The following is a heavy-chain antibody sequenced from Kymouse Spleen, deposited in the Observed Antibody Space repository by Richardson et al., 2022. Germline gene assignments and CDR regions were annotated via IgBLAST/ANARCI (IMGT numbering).Heavy chain of an antibody. V-gene: IGHV4-31*03. J-gene: IGHJ6*02. CDR1: GGSISSGGYY. CDR2: IYYSGST. D-gene: IGHD3-3*01. CDR3: ARAPTIFGVVPYYYYYYGMDV. Sequence: QVQLQESGPGLVKPSQTLSLTCTVSGGSISSGGYYWSWIRQHPGKGLEWIGYIYYSGSTYYNPSLKSRVTISVDTSKNQFSLKLSSVTAADTAVYYCARAPTIFGVVPYYYYYYGMDVWGQGTTVTVSS.